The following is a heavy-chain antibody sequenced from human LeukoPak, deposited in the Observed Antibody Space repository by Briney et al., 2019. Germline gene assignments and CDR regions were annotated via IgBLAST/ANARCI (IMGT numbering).Heavy chain of an antibody. CDR1: GGTFSSYA. CDR2: IIPIFGTA. V-gene: IGHV1-69*05. CDR3: AAAAGEAQFDY. Sequence: ASVKVSCKASGGTFSSYAISWVRQAPGQGLEWMGGIIPIFGTANFAQNFQGRVTITTDDSTSTAYMELSSLRSEDTAVYYCAAAAGEAQFDYWGQGTLVTVSS. J-gene: IGHJ4*02. D-gene: IGHD3-10*01.